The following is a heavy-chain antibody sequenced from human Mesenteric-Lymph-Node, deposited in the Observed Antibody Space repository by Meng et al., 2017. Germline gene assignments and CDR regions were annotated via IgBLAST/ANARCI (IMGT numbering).Heavy chain of an antibody. D-gene: IGHD4-17*01. Sequence: HVHLPRSGPGLVTPSHTLSLTCTGSGDSISSGEYFWSWIRQPPGKGLEWIGYMDYRGSTFYNPSLKSRVTISVDTSKNQFSLKLSSVTAADTAVYYCARGRYKWVTTVDYWGQGTLVTVSS. CDR1: GDSISSGEYF. CDR2: MDYRGST. CDR3: ARGRYKWVTTVDY. J-gene: IGHJ4*02. V-gene: IGHV4-30-4*01.